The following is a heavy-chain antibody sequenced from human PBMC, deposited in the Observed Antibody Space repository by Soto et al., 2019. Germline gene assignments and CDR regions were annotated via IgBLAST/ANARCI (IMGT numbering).Heavy chain of an antibody. CDR2: ISYDGSNK. D-gene: IGHD1-1*01. V-gene: IGHV3-30*18. CDR1: GFTFSSYG. Sequence: QVQLVESGGGVVQPGRSLRLSCAASGFTFSSYGMHWVRQAPGKGLEWVAVISYDGSNKYYADSVKGRFTISRDNSKNTLYLQMNSLRAEDTAVYYCEKDIRWKGEFDYWGQGTLVTVSS. CDR3: EKDIRWKGEFDY. J-gene: IGHJ4*02.